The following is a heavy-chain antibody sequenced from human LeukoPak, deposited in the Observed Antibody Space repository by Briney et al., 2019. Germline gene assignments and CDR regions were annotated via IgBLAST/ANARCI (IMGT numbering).Heavy chain of an antibody. CDR3: TTLPMEYYYYYGMDV. J-gene: IGHJ6*02. V-gene: IGHV3-15*01. Sequence: GGSLRLSCAASGFTFSNAWMSWVRQAPGKGLEWVGRIKSKTDGGTTDYAAPVKSRFTISRDDSKNTLYLQMNSLKTEDTAVYYCTTLPMEYYYYYGMDVWGQGTTVTVSS. D-gene: IGHD1-1*01. CDR2: IKSKTDGGTT. CDR1: GFTFSNAW.